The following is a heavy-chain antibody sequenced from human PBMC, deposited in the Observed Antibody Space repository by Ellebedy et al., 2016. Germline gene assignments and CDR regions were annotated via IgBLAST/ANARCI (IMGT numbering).Heavy chain of an antibody. Sequence: GGSLRLXXAASGFTVSSNYMSWVRQAPGKGLEWVSVIYSGGSTYSADSVKGRFTISRDNAKNSLYLQMDSLRAEDTAIYYCARGKGGGSYYYFDYWGQGTLVTVSS. J-gene: IGHJ4*02. D-gene: IGHD1-26*01. V-gene: IGHV3-53*01. CDR1: GFTVSSNY. CDR2: IYSGGST. CDR3: ARGKGGGSYYYFDY.